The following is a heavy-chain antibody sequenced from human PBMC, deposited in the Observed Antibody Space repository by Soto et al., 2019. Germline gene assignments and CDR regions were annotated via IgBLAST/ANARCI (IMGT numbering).Heavy chain of an antibody. CDR2: ISVSVGST. J-gene: IGHJ4*02. V-gene: IGHV3-23*01. Sequence: ESVGGLVQPGGSLTLSCGVSGFPFGPSPMSWVRQAPGKGLEWVSTISVSVGSTYYADSVQGRFTVSSDISDNTLFLQMTSLTAEDTAVYFCAKRDVPDSRSNAYFYGHWGRGVLVTVSS. D-gene: IGHD3-10*01. CDR1: GFPFGPSP. CDR3: AKRDVPDSRSNAYFYGH.